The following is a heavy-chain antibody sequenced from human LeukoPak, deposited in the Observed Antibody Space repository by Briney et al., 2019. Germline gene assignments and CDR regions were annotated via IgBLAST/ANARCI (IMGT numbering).Heavy chain of an antibody. CDR1: GYSFTSYW. V-gene: IGHV5-51*03. D-gene: IGHD1-7*01. Sequence: KPGESLKISCKGSGYSFTSYWIGWVRQMPGKGLEWMGIIYPGDSDTRYSPSFQGQVTISADKSISTAYLQWSSPKASDTAMYYCARLVRYNWNYDRLNWFDPWGQGTLVTVSS. J-gene: IGHJ5*02. CDR3: ARLVRYNWNYDRLNWFDP. CDR2: IYPGDSDT.